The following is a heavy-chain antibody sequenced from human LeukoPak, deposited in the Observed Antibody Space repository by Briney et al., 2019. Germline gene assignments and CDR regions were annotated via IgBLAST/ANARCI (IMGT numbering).Heavy chain of an antibody. CDR1: GYTFTGYY. CDR2: INPNSGGT. Sequence: ASVKVSCKASGYTFTGYYMHWVRQAPGQGLEWMGWINPNSGGTNYAQKFQGWVTMTRDTSISTAYMELSRLRSDDTAVYYCARAKDYYDSSGYYLEYFQHWGQGTLVTVSS. CDR3: ARAKDYYDSSGYYLEYFQH. V-gene: IGHV1-2*04. D-gene: IGHD3-22*01. J-gene: IGHJ1*01.